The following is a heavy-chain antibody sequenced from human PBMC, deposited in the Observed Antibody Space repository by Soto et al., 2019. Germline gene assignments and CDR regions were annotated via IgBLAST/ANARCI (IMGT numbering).Heavy chain of an antibody. J-gene: IGHJ6*02. CDR1: GYSVSSNSAA. V-gene: IGHV6-1*01. Sequence: SQTLSLTCSISGYSVSSNSAAWNCIKQSPSRGLEWLGRTYYRSKWYNDYAVSVKSRITINPDTSKNQFSLQLNSVTPEDTAVYYCARDRGYGNYYYYYGMDAWGQGTTVTVSS. CDR2: TYYRSKWYN. CDR3: ARDRGYGNYYYYYGMDA. D-gene: IGHD5-18*01.